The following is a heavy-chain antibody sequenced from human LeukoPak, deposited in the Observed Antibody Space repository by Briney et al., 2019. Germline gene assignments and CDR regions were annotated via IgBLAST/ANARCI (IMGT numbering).Heavy chain of an antibody. CDR2: MHHSGKA. J-gene: IGHJ4*02. D-gene: IGHD2-2*01. CDR1: GYSISSGYY. V-gene: IGHV4-38-2*02. CDR3: AREWYCSSTSCHYYFEY. Sequence: PSETLSLTCAVSGYSISSGYYWGWIRQPPGKGLEWIGSMHHSGKAYYNPSLRSRATISLDTSKNQLSVNLISVTAADTAVYYCAREWYCSSTSCHYYFEYWGQGTLVTVSS.